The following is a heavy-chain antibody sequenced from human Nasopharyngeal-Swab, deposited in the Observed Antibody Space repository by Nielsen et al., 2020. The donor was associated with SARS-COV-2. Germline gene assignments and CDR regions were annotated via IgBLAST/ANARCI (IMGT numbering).Heavy chain of an antibody. J-gene: IGHJ3*02. D-gene: IGHD3-10*01. Sequence: GESLKISCKGSGYSFTSYWISWVRQMPGKGLEWMGRIDPSDSYTNYSPSVQGHFTISADKSINTAYLQWSSLKASDTAKYYCARHHAPLWFGGLLYGGFDAFEIWGQGTMVTVSS. CDR3: ARHHAPLWFGGLLYGGFDAFEI. CDR2: IDPSDSYT. CDR1: GYSFTSYW. V-gene: IGHV5-10-1*01.